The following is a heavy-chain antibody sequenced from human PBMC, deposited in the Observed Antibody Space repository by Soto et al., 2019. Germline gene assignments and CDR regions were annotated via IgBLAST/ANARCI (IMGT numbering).Heavy chain of an antibody. D-gene: IGHD3-22*01. V-gene: IGHV4-4*07. CDR2: IYTSGST. J-gene: IGHJ3*02. CDR3: AKDTTDMIVVAHDAFDI. CDR1: GGSISSYY. Sequence: SETLSLTCTVSGGSISSYYWSWIRQPAGKGLEWIGRIYTSGSTNYNPSLKSRVTMSVDTSKNQFSLKLSSVTAADTAVYYCAKDTTDMIVVAHDAFDIWGQGTMVTVSS.